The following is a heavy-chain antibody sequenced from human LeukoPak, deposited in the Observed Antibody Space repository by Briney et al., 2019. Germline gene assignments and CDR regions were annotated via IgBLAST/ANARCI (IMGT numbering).Heavy chain of an antibody. V-gene: IGHV3-74*01. CDR1: GFTFRSYW. CDR3: AAYDSSGYSFDY. CDR2: INSDGSST. J-gene: IGHJ4*02. D-gene: IGHD3-22*01. Sequence: PGGSLRLSXAASGFTFRSYWMHWVRQAPGKGLVWLSRINSDGSSTTYADSVKGRFTMSRDNAKNTLYLQMNSLRAEDTAVYYCAAYDSSGYSFDYWGQGILVTVSS.